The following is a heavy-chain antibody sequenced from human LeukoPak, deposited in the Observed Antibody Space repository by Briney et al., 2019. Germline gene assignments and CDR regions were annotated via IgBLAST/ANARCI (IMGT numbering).Heavy chain of an antibody. D-gene: IGHD2-2*01. CDR1: GFTVSSKY. CDR3: ARGCSSTSCYGFDY. CDR2: IYSGGST. V-gene: IGHV3-53*01. Sequence: PGGSLRLSFAPSGFTVSSKYMSWVRQAPGKGLEWVSVIYSGGSTYYADSVKGRFTISRDNSKNTLYLQMNSLRAEDTAVYYCARGCSSTSCYGFDYWGQGTLVTVSS. J-gene: IGHJ4*02.